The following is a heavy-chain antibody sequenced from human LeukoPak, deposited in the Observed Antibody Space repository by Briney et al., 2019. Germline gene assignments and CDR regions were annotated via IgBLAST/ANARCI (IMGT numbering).Heavy chain of an antibody. D-gene: IGHD4-23*01. V-gene: IGHV3-30*18. CDR3: AKDYGGNNYDAFDI. CDR2: TSYDGGNK. Sequence: PWRSLRLSCAASGFPFSSFGTHWVRQAPGKGLEGVAVTSYDGGNKYYADSVKGRFTISRDNSKNTLYLQMNSLRAEDTAVYYCAKDYGGNNYDAFDIWGQGTMVAVSS. CDR1: GFPFSSFG. J-gene: IGHJ3*02.